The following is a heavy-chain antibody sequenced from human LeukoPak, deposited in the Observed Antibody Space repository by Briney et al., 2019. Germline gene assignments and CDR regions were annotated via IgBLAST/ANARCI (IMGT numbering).Heavy chain of an antibody. D-gene: IGHD3-22*01. V-gene: IGHV3-23*01. CDR3: AKDPTHYRVWDDYDSRRLSH. Sequence: PGGSLRLSCAASGFTFSSYAMSWVRQAPGKGLEWVSAISGSGGSTYYADSMKGRFTISRDNSKNTLYLQMNSLRAEDTAVYYCAKDPTHYRVWDDYDSRRLSHWGQGTLVTVSS. J-gene: IGHJ4*02. CDR2: ISGSGGST. CDR1: GFTFSSYA.